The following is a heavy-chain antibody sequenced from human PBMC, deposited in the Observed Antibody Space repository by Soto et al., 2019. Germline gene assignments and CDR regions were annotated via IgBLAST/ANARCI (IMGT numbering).Heavy chain of an antibody. J-gene: IGHJ4*02. CDR2: INPNSGGT. D-gene: IGHD1-26*01. V-gene: IGHV1-2*04. CDR3: ARGVVVGATYDY. Sequence: QVELVQAGAEGKKPGGSVKGSRKAFGFNFTGLYIHWGPQAPGTRPEWMGWINPNSGGTNYAQKFQGWVTMTRDTSISTAYMELSRLRSDDTAVYYCARGVVVGATYDYWGQGTLVTVSS. CDR1: GFNFTGLY.